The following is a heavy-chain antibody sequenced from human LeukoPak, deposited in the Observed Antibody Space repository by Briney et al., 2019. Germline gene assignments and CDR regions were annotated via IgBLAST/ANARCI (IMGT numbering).Heavy chain of an antibody. V-gene: IGHV3-30*04. CDR2: ISYDGSNK. D-gene: IGHD3-10*02. J-gene: IGHJ4*02. Sequence: PGRSLRLSCAASGFTFSSYAMHWVRQAPGKGLEWVAVISYDGSNKYYADSVKGRFTISRDNSQNTLYLQMNSLRAEDTAVYYCASDYVYWGQGTLVTVSS. CDR3: ASDYVY. CDR1: GFTFSSYA.